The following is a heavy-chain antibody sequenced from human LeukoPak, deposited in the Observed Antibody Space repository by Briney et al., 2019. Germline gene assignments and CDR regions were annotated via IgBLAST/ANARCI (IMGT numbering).Heavy chain of an antibody. Sequence: SETLSLTCTVSGGSISSSSYYWGWIRQPPGKGLEWIGSIYYSGSTYYNPSLKSRVAISVDTSKNQFSLKLSSVTAADTAVYYCASSAGYSSSWYGRKGFDPWGQGTLVTVSS. CDR1: GGSISSSSYY. D-gene: IGHD6-13*01. CDR2: IYYSGST. J-gene: IGHJ5*02. CDR3: ASSAGYSSSWYGRKGFDP. V-gene: IGHV4-39*07.